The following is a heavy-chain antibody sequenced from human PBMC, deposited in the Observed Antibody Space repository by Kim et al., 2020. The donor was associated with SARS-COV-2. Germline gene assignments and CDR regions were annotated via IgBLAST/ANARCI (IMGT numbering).Heavy chain of an antibody. CDR1: GFTFDDYA. CDR2: ISWNSGNI. CDR3: AKAQYRGSGLDY. Sequence: GGSLRLSCAASGFTFDDYAMHWVRQAPGKGLEWVSGISWNSGNIGYADSVKGRFTISRDNAKNSLYLQMNSLRTEDTSLYYCAKAQYRGSGLDYWGQGT. V-gene: IGHV3-9*01. J-gene: IGHJ4*02. D-gene: IGHD5-18*01.